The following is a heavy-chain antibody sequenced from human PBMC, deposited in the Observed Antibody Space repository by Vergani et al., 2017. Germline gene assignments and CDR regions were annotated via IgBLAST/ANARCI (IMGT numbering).Heavy chain of an antibody. CDR2: TWYAGNNK. D-gene: IGHD5-12*01. Sequence: QVQLVESGGGVVQPGRSLRLSCAAPGFTFNQYGMHWVRQAPGKGLEWVAVTWYAGNNKQYADSVKGRFTISRENSKRTMYLQMNRLRDEDTGVYYCARNLRLLYSRFDPWGQGTLVTVSS. J-gene: IGHJ5*02. CDR3: ARNLRLLYSRFDP. CDR1: GFTFNQYG. V-gene: IGHV3-33*01.